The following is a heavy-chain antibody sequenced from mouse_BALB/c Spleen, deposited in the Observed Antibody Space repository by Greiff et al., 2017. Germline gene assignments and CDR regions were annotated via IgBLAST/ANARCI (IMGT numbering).Heavy chain of an antibody. Sequence: EVHLVESGGGLVKPGGSLKLSCAASGFTFSDYYMYWVRQTPEKRLEWVATISDGGSYTYYPDSVKGRFTISRDNAKNNLYLQMSSLKSEDTAMYYCARVPYSYYAMDYWGQGTSVTVSS. D-gene: IGHD6-5*01. J-gene: IGHJ4*01. CDR3: ARVPYSYYAMDY. CDR2: ISDGGSYT. V-gene: IGHV5-4*02. CDR1: GFTFSDYY.